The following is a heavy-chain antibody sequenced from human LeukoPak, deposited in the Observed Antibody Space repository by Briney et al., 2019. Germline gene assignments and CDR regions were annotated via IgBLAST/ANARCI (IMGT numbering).Heavy chain of an antibody. CDR1: GASVSNYY. J-gene: IGHJ4*02. CDR3: ARHHDGGPKLRLDF. V-gene: IGHV4-59*08. D-gene: IGHD2-15*01. CDR2: FHYSGST. Sequence: SETLSLTCRVSGASVSNYYWSWIRQSPGKGLEWIGFFHYSGSTNYNPSLNSRVTTSVDTSMNQLSLTLVSVTAADTAVYFCARHHDGGPKLRLDFWGLGVLVTVSS.